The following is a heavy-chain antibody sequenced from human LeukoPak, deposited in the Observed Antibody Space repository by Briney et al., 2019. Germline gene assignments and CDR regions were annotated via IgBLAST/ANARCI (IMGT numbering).Heavy chain of an antibody. CDR3: ARVCFGCLENWFDP. V-gene: IGHV7-4-1*02. D-gene: IGHD2-15*01. CDR1: GYTFTSYA. J-gene: IGHJ5*02. CDR2: INTNTGNP. Sequence: ASVKVSCKASGYTFTSYAMNWVRQAPGQGLEWMGWINTNTGNPTYAQGFTGRFVFSLDTSVSTAYLQINSLKAEDTAVYYCARVCFGCLENWFDPWGQGTLVTVSS.